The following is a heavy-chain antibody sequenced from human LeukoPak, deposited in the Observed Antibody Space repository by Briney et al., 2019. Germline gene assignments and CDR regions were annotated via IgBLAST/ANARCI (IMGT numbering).Heavy chain of an antibody. J-gene: IGHJ4*02. CDR3: AINGDYDILTGYYH. Sequence: SVKVSCKASGGTFSSYAISWVRQAPGQGLEWMGGIIPIFGTANYAQKFQGRVTITADKSTSTAYMELSSLRSEDTAVYYCAINGDYDILTGYYHWGQGTLVTVSA. CDR2: IIPIFGTA. V-gene: IGHV1-69*06. D-gene: IGHD3-9*01. CDR1: GGTFSSYA.